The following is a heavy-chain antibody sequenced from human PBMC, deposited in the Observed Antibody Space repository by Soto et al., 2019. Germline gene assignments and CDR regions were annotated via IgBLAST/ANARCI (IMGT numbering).Heavy chain of an antibody. D-gene: IGHD6-13*01. CDR3: ARAVRPLTYSSSWYWWFDP. J-gene: IGHJ5*02. V-gene: IGHV4-59*01. CDR2: IYYSGST. Sequence: SETLSLTCTVSGGSTSSYYWSWIRQPPGKGLEWIGYIYYSGSTNYNPSLKSRVTISVDTSKNQFSLKLSSVTAADTAVYYCARAVRPLTYSSSWYWWFDPWGQGTLVTVSS. CDR1: GGSTSSYY.